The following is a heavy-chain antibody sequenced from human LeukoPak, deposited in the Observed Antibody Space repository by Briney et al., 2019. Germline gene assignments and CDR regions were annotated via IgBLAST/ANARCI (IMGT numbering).Heavy chain of an antibody. J-gene: IGHJ4*02. CDR2: IYSGGST. V-gene: IGHV3-53*01. CDR1: GFTFSRYA. Sequence: GGSLRLSCAASGFTFSRYAMSWVRQAPGKGLEWVSVIYSGGSTYYADSVKGRFTISRDNSKNTLYLQMNSLRAEDTAVYYCARDFDYWGQGTLVTVSS. CDR3: ARDFDY.